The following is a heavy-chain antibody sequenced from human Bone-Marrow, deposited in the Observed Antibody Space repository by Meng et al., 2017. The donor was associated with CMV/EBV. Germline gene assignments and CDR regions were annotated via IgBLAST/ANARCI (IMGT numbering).Heavy chain of an antibody. CDR3: ARDLEMATEGFDY. J-gene: IGHJ4*02. D-gene: IGHD5-24*01. V-gene: IGHV3-30*04. Sequence: GESLKISCVASGFTFNTYSLHWVRQAPGKGLEWVAVISYDGSNKYYADSVKGRFTISRDNSKNTLYLQMNSLRAEDTAVYYCARDLEMATEGFDYWGQGTLVTVAS. CDR2: ISYDGSNK. CDR1: GFTFNTYS.